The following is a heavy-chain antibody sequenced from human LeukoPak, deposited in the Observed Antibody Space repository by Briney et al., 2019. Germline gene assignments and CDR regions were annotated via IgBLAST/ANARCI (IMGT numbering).Heavy chain of an antibody. CDR2: MNPNSGNT. V-gene: IGHV1-8*02. CDR1: GYTFTSYA. Sequence: ASVKVSCKAFGYTFTSYAINWVRQATGQGLEWMGWMNPNSGNTGYAQKFQGRVTMTRSTSISTAYMELSSLRFEDTAVYYCTRSVRNGHIDYWGQGTLVTVSS. J-gene: IGHJ4*02. CDR3: TRSVRNGHIDY. D-gene: IGHD2-21*01.